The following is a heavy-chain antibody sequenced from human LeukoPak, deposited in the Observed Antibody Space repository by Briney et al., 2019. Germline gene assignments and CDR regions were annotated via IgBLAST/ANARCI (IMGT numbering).Heavy chain of an antibody. CDR1: GYTFTGYY. Sequence: ASVKVSCKASGYTFTGYYMHWVRQAPGQGLEWMGWINPNSGGTNYAQKFQGWVTMTRDTSISTAYMELSRLRSDDTAVYYCAREDIVVVPAAQGSYYYYGMDVWGQGTTVTVSS. CDR3: AREDIVVVPAAQGSYYYYGMDV. CDR2: INPNSGGT. D-gene: IGHD2-2*01. V-gene: IGHV1-2*04. J-gene: IGHJ6*02.